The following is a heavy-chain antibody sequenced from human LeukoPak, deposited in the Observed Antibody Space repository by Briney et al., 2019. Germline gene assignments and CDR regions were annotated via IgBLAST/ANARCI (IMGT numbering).Heavy chain of an antibody. CDR1: GGSISSYY. CDR2: IYCSGST. D-gene: IGHD3-10*01. J-gene: IGHJ4*02. V-gene: IGHV4-59*01. CDR3: ARGKVQGVIFDY. Sequence: SETLSLTCTVSGGSISSYYWSWIRQPPGKGLEWIGYIYCSGSTNYNPSLKSRVTISVDTSKNQFSLKLSSVTAADTAVYYCARGKVQGVIFDYWGQGTLVTVSS.